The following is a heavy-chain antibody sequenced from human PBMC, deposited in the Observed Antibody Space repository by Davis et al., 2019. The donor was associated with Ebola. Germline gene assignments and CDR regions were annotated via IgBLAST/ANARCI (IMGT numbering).Heavy chain of an antibody. CDR1: GFTFSSYW. CDR3: AKDWIFGVVSTYYFDY. V-gene: IGHV3-23*01. CDR2: ISGSGGST. J-gene: IGHJ4*02. D-gene: IGHD3-3*01. Sequence: GESLKISCAASGFTFSSYWMSWVRQAPGKGLEWVSAISGSGGSTYYADSVKGRFTISRDNSKNTLYLQMNSLRAEDTAVYYCAKDWIFGVVSTYYFDYWGQGTLVTVSS.